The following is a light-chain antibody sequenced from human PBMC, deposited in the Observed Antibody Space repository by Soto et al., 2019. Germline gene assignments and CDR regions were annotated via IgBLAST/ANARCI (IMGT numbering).Light chain of an antibody. J-gene: IGKJ3*01. CDR1: QTPRGNY. CDR2: GAS. CDR3: HQFGSSPFT. Sequence: EIVLTQSPGTLSLSPGESATLSCKANQTPRGNYFAWYQQTVGQAPRLLVYGASLRAAGVPDRFSGSGSRTEFNLTINRVEPEDFAVYYCHQFGSSPFTFGPGTRVDI. V-gene: IGKV3-20*01.